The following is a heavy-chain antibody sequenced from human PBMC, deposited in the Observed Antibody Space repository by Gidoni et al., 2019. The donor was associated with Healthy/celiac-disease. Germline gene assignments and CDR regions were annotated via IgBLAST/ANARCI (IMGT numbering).Heavy chain of an antibody. V-gene: IGHV4-34*01. CDR3: ARLPAYYYDSSGYDY. J-gene: IGHJ4*02. CDR1: GGSFSGYY. D-gene: IGHD3-22*01. Sequence: QVQLQQWGAGLLKPSETLSLTCAVYGGSFSGYYWSWIRQPPGKGLEWIGEINHSGSTNYNPSLKSRVTISVDTSKNQFSLKLSSVTAADTAVYYCARLPAYYYDSSGYDYWGQGTLVTVSS. CDR2: INHSGST.